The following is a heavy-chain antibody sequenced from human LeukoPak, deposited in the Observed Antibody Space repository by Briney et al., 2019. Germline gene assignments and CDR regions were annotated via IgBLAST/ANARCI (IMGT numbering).Heavy chain of an antibody. CDR3: ARRGWLAQFGY. Sequence: SETLSLTCTVSGGSISSSSYYWGWIRQPPGKGLEWIGSIYYSGSTYYNPSLKSRVTISVDTSKNQFSLKLSSVTAADTAVYYCARRGWLAQFGYWGQGTLVTVSS. CDR1: GGSISSSSYY. V-gene: IGHV4-39*01. CDR2: IYYSGST. J-gene: IGHJ4*02. D-gene: IGHD5-12*01.